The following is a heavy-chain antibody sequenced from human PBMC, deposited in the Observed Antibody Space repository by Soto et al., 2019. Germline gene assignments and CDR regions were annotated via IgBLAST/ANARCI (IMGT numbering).Heavy chain of an antibody. CDR2: ISSSGSTI. D-gene: IGHD6-13*01. V-gene: IGHV3-48*03. Sequence: PGGSLRLSCAASGFTFSSYEMNWVRQAPGKGLEWVSYISSSGSTIYYADSVKGRFTISRDNAKNSLYLQMNSLRAEDTAVYYCARDSYSSSWPFDYWGQGTLVTVSS. CDR1: GFTFSSYE. CDR3: ARDSYSSSWPFDY. J-gene: IGHJ4*02.